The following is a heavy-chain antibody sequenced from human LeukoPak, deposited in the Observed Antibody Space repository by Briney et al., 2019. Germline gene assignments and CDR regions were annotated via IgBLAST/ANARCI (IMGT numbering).Heavy chain of an antibody. Sequence: PSETLSLTCTVSGGSISSYYWSWIRQPPGKGLEWIGYIYYSGSTNYNPSLKSRVTISVETSKNQFSLKLSSVTAADTAVYYCAREGTGTTVTTGYADAFDIWGQGTMVTVSS. CDR1: GGSISSYY. CDR3: AREGTGTTVTTGYADAFDI. J-gene: IGHJ3*02. CDR2: IYYSGST. V-gene: IGHV4-59*01. D-gene: IGHD4-17*01.